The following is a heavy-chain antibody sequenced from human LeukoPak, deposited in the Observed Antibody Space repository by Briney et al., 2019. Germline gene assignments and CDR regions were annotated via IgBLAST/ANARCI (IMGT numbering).Heavy chain of an antibody. D-gene: IGHD4-17*01. CDR1: GYPFTGYY. Sequence: ASVKVSCKASGYPFTGYYIHWVRQAPGHALEWMGWINPNSGGTNYAQKFQGRVTMTSDTSITTAYMDLSRLTSDDTAVYYCAREISDYASAYWGQGTLVTVSS. V-gene: IGHV1-2*02. CDR2: INPNSGGT. CDR3: AREISDYASAY. J-gene: IGHJ4*02.